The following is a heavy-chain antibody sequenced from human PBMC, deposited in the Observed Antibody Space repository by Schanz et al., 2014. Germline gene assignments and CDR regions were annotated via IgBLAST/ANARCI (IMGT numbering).Heavy chain of an antibody. D-gene: IGHD3-10*01. Sequence: VQLVESGGGVVQPGRSLRLSCAASGFTFSIYGMSWVRQAPGKGLEWVSRMIGSGSSVFYADSVRGRFTISRDNSMNTVYLQMNSLRSDDAAVYYCARAQGVIRLYYGVDVWGQGTTVTVSS. CDR2: MIGSGSSV. V-gene: IGHV3-23*04. CDR3: ARAQGVIRLYYGVDV. CDR1: GFTFSIYG. J-gene: IGHJ6*02.